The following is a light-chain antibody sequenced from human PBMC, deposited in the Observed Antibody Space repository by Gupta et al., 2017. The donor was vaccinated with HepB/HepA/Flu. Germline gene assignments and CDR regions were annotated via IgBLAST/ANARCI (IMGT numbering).Light chain of an antibody. V-gene: IGLV3-10*01. J-gene: IGLJ3*02. Sequence: SYELTQPPSVSVPPAQTARIPCPGDALPKKNAYWYQQKSGQAPVLVIYEDTKRPSGIPEKFSGSTSGTMATLTISGAQVQDEADYFCYSSDSSGYHRVFGGGTKLTVL. CDR3: YSSDSSGYHRV. CDR1: ALPKKN. CDR2: EDT.